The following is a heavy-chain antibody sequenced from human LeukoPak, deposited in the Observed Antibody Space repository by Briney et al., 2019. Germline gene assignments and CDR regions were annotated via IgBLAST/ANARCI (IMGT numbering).Heavy chain of an antibody. CDR2: MNPNSGNT. CDR1: GYTFTSYD. V-gene: IGHV1-8*01. Sequence: ASVKVSCKASGYTFTSYDINWVRQATGQGLEWMGWMNPNSGNTGYAQKFQGRVTMTRNTSISTAYMELSSLRSEDTAVYYCARGPYIRTIDLYSRSNAFDIWGQGTMVTVSS. J-gene: IGHJ3*02. D-gene: IGHD4-11*01. CDR3: ARGPYIRTIDLYSRSNAFDI.